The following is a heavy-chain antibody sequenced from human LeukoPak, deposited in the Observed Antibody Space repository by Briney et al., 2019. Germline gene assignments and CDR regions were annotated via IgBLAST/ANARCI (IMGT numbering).Heavy chain of an antibody. Sequence: RPSETLYLTCNVSGDSMSSGIYYWSWIRQPRGKGLEWIGYIFHSGSTNYNPSLRSRVAMSLDMSKNQFSLKLSSVTAADTAVYYCARQPPGPIAAAGTWFDPWGQGTLVTVSS. D-gene: IGHD6-13*01. CDR1: GDSMSSGIYY. CDR3: ARQPPGPIAAAGTWFDP. V-gene: IGHV4-61*01. CDR2: IFHSGST. J-gene: IGHJ5*02.